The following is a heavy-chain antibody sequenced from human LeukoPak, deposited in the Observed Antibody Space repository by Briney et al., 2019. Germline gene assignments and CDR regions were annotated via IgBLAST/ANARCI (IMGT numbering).Heavy chain of an antibody. CDR3: AKGALTFPFEY. Sequence: GGSLRLSCAASGSTFSSYAMSWVRQPPGTGLEWVSGISDSGANTYYADSVKGRFIIFRDNSKNTLYLQMNSLRAEDTGVYYCAKGALTFPFEYWGQGTLVAVSS. J-gene: IGHJ4*01. CDR1: GSTFSSYA. CDR2: ISDSGANT. V-gene: IGHV3-23*01. D-gene: IGHD2/OR15-2a*01.